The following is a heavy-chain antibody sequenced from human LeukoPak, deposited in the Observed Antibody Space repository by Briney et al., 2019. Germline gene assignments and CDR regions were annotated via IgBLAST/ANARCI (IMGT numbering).Heavy chain of an antibody. Sequence: SETLSLTCTVSGGSISSYYWSWIRQPPGKGLEWIGYIYYSGSTNYNPSLKSRVTISVDTSKNQFSLKLSSVTAADTAVYYCARRPGVSIPNYYYYYMDVSGKGTTVTVSS. CDR2: IYYSGST. D-gene: IGHD3-10*01. V-gene: IGHV4-59*01. CDR1: GGSISSYY. J-gene: IGHJ6*03. CDR3: ARRPGVSIPNYYYYYMDV.